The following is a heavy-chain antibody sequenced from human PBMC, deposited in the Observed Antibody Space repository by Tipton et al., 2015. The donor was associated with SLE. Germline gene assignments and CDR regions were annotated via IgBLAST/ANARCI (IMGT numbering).Heavy chain of an antibody. CDR2: IKQDGSEK. V-gene: IGHV3-7*04. J-gene: IGHJ3*02. CDR3: ARAREYGDAFDI. Sequence: GSLRLSCAASGFTFSSYWMTWVRQAPGKGLEWVANIKQDGSEKYYVDSVKGRFTISRDNAKNSLYLQMNSLRAEDTAVYYCARAREYGDAFDIWGQGTMVTVSS. D-gene: IGHD3-10*01. CDR1: GFTFSSYW.